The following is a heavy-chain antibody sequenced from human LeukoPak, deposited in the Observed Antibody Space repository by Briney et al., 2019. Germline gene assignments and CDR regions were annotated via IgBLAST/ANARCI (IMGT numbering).Heavy chain of an antibody. CDR2: ISSSGSTI. V-gene: IGHV3-48*03. J-gene: IGHJ4*02. CDR1: GLTFSSYD. CDR3: ARGGFDYSYYEGLAY. D-gene: IGHD4-11*01. Sequence: PGGSLRLSCEASGLTFSSYDMNWVRQAPGKGLEWVSYISSSGSTIYYADSVKGRFTVSRDSAKNSLYLQMNSLRAEDTAVYYCARGGFDYSYYEGLAYWGQGTLVTVSS.